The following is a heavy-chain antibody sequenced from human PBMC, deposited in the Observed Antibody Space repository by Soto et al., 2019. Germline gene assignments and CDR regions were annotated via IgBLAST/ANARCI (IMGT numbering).Heavy chain of an antibody. CDR1: CYTLTSYC. CDR2: ISAYNGNT. Sequence: ASVNISCKPSCYTLTSYCMSWVRQAPGQGLEWMGGISAYNGNTNYAQKLQRRVTMTTDTSTSTAYMELRSLRSDDTAVYYCARDLIGYQRLLGPSWFDPWGQGTLVTVSS. CDR3: ARDLIGYQRLLGPSWFDP. V-gene: IGHV1-18*04. J-gene: IGHJ5*02. D-gene: IGHD2-2*01.